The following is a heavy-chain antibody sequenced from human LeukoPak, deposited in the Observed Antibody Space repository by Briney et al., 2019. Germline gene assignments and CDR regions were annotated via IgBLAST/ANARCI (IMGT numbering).Heavy chain of an antibody. J-gene: IGHJ4*02. V-gene: IGHV3-21*04. Sequence: GGSLRLSCAASGFTFSSYSMNWVRQAPGKGLEWVSSISSSSSYIYYADSVKGRFTISRDNAKNSLYLQMNSLRAEDTAVYYCAKDYSWNYVVHYWGQGTLVTVSS. D-gene: IGHD1-7*01. CDR2: ISSSSSYI. CDR3: AKDYSWNYVVHY. CDR1: GFTFSSYS.